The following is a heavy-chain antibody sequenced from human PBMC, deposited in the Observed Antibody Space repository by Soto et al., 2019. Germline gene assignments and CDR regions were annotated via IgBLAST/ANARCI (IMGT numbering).Heavy chain of an antibody. D-gene: IGHD1-7*01. CDR1: GGSISSSSYY. V-gene: IGHV4-39*01. J-gene: IGHJ6*03. Sequence: SETLSLTCTVSGGSISSSSYYWGWIRQPPGKGLEWIGSIYYSGSTYYNPSLKSRVTISVDTSKNQFSLKLSSVTAADTAVYYCARHPHITGTHLFYYYYYYMDVWGKGTTVTVSS. CDR2: IYYSGST. CDR3: ARHPHITGTHLFYYYYYYMDV.